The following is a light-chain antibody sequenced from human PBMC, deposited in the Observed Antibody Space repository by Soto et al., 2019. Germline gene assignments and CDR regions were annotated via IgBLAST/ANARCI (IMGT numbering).Light chain of an antibody. CDR3: HHRSNWPPEDT. J-gene: IGKJ2*01. CDR2: DAS. V-gene: IGKV3-11*01. Sequence: EVLLTQSPATPSFTPGESATLSCRASQPINTYLGWYQQKSGQSPRLLIYDASNRAADIPARFSASGFGTDFTLTISSLKPEDFGTYYCHHRSNWPPEDTFGQGTKLEI. CDR1: QPINTY.